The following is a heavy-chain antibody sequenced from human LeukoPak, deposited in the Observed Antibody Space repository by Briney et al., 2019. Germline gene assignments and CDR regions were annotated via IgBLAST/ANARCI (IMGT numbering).Heavy chain of an antibody. D-gene: IGHD3-9*01. CDR2: INPSDGRT. J-gene: IGHJ6*03. Sequence: GASVKVSCKSSGYTFTSYSMHWVRQAPGQGLEWMGIINPSDGRTTYAQRFQGRLTMTSDMSTSTVYMDLSSLRSEDTAVYYCARHLTGQYYYYMDVWGKGTTVTVSS. CDR1: GYTFTSYS. CDR3: ARHLTGQYYYYMDV. V-gene: IGHV1-46*01.